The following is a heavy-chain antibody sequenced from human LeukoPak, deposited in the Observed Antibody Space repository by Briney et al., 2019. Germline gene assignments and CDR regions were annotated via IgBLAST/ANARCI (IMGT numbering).Heavy chain of an antibody. V-gene: IGHV3-23*01. Sequence: GGSLRLSCAASGFTFSIYSMNWVRQAPGKGLEWVSSISGSVGNTYFADSVKGRFTISRDNSKDTLYLQMNSLRAEDTAVYFCAKGVLTTLTPFDYWGQGTLVTVSS. CDR2: ISGSVGNT. CDR1: GFTFSIYS. D-gene: IGHD4-11*01. J-gene: IGHJ4*02. CDR3: AKGVLTTLTPFDY.